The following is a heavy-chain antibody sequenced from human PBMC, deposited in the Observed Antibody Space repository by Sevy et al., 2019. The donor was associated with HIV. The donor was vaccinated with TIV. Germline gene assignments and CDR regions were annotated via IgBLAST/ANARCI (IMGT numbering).Heavy chain of an antibody. V-gene: IGHV5-51*01. J-gene: IGHJ3*02. CDR3: ATRAYYDSSGSGAFDI. D-gene: IGHD3-22*01. CDR2: IYPGDSDT. Sequence: GESLKISCKGSGYSFTSYWIGWVRQMPGKGLEWMGIIYPGDSDTRYSPSFQGQVTISADKYISTAYLQWSSLKASDTAMYYRATRAYYDSSGSGAFDIWGQGTMVTVSS. CDR1: GYSFTSYW.